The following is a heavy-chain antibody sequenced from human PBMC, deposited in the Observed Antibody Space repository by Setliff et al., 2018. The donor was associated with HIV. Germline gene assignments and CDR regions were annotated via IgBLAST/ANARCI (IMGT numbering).Heavy chain of an antibody. D-gene: IGHD4-17*01. CDR1: GFAFINFW. CDR3: VGPDYEDPQGGQ. Sequence: LRLSCASSGFAFINFWMSWVRQAPGKGLEWLANINRDGSAKAYVDSVKGRFSISRDNARNSVYLQMNSLSVTAAAVYDCVGPDYEDPQGGQWGQGTLVTVSS. J-gene: IGHJ1*01. V-gene: IGHV3-7*03. CDR2: INRDGSAK.